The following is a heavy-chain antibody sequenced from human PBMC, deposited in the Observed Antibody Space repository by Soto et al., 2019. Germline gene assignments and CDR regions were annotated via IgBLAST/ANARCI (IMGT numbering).Heavy chain of an antibody. V-gene: IGHV5-51*01. J-gene: IGHJ3*02. CDR3: ARLRSYDISTGYSHDAFDI. CDR1: GYSFTSYL. Sequence: GESLTISFKGSGYSFTSYLICWVRQMPVKGLEWMGIIYPGDSDARYSPSFQGQVTISADKSISTAYLQWSSLKASDTAMYYCARLRSYDISTGYSHDAFDIWGQGTMVAVSS. D-gene: IGHD3-9*01. CDR2: IYPGDSDA.